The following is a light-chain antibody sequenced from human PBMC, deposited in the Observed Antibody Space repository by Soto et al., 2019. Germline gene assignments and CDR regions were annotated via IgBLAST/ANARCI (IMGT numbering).Light chain of an antibody. V-gene: IGLV3-21*02. Sequence: SYVLTQPPSLSVAPGQTARITCGGNNIGTKSVHWYQQRPAQAPVLVVYDNSDGPSGIPERFSGSNSGNTATLTVSRVEAGDEADYYCQVWDSHTDHVVVFGAGTKLTVL. J-gene: IGLJ3*02. CDR1: NIGTKS. CDR3: QVWDSHTDHVVV. CDR2: DNS.